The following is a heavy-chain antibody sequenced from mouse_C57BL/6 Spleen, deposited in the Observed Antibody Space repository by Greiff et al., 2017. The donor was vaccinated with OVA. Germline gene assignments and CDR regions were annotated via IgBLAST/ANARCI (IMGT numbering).Heavy chain of an antibody. V-gene: IGHV1-81*01. CDR2: IYPRSGNT. J-gene: IGHJ2*01. CDR1: GYTFTSYG. Sequence: QVQLQQSGAELARPGASVKLSCKASGYTFTSYGISWVKQRTGQGLEWIGEIYPRSGNTYYNEKFKGKATLTADKSSSTAYMELRSLTSEDSAVYFCARDGDYGSSLYFDYWGQGTTLTVSS. CDR3: ARDGDYGSSLYFDY. D-gene: IGHD1-1*01.